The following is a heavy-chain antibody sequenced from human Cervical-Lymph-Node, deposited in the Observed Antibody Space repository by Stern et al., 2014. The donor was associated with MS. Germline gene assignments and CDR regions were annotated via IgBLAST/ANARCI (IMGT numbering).Heavy chain of an antibody. J-gene: IGHJ4*02. D-gene: IGHD6-19*01. CDR1: GGTFSSYA. CDR3: AITAPPDSSGWFFSLDY. V-gene: IGHV1-69*01. CDR2: IIPIFGTA. Sequence: VQLEESGAEVKKPGSSVKVSCKASGGTFSSYAISWVRQAPGQGLEWMGGIIPIFGTANYAQKFQGRVTITADESTSTAYMELSSLRSEDTAVYYCAITAPPDSSGWFFSLDYWGQGTLVTVSS.